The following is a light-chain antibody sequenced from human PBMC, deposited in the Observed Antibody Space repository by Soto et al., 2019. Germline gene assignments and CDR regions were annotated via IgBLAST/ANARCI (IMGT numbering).Light chain of an antibody. CDR1: SSDVGGYNY. Sequence: QSALTQPASVSGSPGQSITISCTGTSSDVGGYNYVSWYQQHPGKAPKLMIYEVSNRPSGVSNRFSGSKSDNTASLTISGLQAEDEADYYCSSYRRSSTLVFGSGTKVTV. CDR2: EVS. J-gene: IGLJ1*01. V-gene: IGLV2-14*01. CDR3: SSYRRSSTLV.